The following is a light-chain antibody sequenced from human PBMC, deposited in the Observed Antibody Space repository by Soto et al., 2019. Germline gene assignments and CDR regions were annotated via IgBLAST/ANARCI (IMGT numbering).Light chain of an antibody. Sequence: DIQMTQSPSSLSASVGERVTITCRASQGISNYLAWYQQKPGKVPKLLIYTASTLETEVPSRFSGSGSGTDFTLTISSLQPEDVATYYCQKFNSAPCTFGPGTKVDIK. V-gene: IGKV1-27*01. CDR1: QGISNY. CDR2: TAS. J-gene: IGKJ3*01. CDR3: QKFNSAPCT.